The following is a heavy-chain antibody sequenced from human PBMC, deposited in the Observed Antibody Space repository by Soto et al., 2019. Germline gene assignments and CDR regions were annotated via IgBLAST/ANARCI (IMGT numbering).Heavy chain of an antibody. Sequence: SETLSLTCTVSGGSINSGDSYWNWIRQHPEEGLEWIGYINYRGSTFYNPSLKSRIIISVDTSKNQFSLKLSSVTAADTAVYYCARDAPGVAPYWGQGTLVTVSS. CDR3: ARDAPGVAPY. J-gene: IGHJ4*02. D-gene: IGHD2-15*01. V-gene: IGHV4-31*03. CDR1: GGSINSGDSY. CDR2: INYRGST.